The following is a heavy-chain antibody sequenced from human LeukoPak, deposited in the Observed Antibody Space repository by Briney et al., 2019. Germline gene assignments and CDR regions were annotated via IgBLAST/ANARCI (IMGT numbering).Heavy chain of an antibody. Sequence: SETLSLTCAVYGGSFCGYYWSWIRQPPGKGLEWIGEINHSGSTNYNPSLKSRVTISVDTSKNQLSLKLSSVTAADTAVYYCARFFHDYGAVKWFDPWGQGTLVTVSS. D-gene: IGHD4-17*01. CDR3: ARFFHDYGAVKWFDP. J-gene: IGHJ5*02. CDR1: GGSFCGYY. CDR2: INHSGST. V-gene: IGHV4-34*01.